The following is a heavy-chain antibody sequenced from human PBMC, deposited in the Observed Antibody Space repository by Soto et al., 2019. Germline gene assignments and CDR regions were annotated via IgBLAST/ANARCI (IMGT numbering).Heavy chain of an antibody. CDR1: GGTFSSYA. CDR2: IIPIFGTA. V-gene: IGHV1-69*13. D-gene: IGHD4-17*01. Sequence: ASVKVSCKASGGTFSSYAISWVRQAPGQGLEWMGGIIPIFGTANYAQKFQGRVTITADESTSTAYMELSSLRSEDTAVYYCAGGSVTSLSISQDYYYYGMDVWGQGTTVTVSS. J-gene: IGHJ6*02. CDR3: AGGSVTSLSISQDYYYYGMDV.